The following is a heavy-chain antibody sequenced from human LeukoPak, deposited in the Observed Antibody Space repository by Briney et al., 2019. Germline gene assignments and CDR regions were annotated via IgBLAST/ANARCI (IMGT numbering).Heavy chain of an antibody. D-gene: IGHD5-24*01. J-gene: IGHJ5*02. Sequence: GGSLRLSCAASGFTFSNYWMIWVRQAPGKGLEWVANIKQDGSEKRYADSVRGRFAVSRDNAHTSLYLQMSSLRAEDTALYYCARASDPWLQLTWGQGTLVTVSS. CDR3: ARASDPWLQLT. CDR1: GFTFSNYW. V-gene: IGHV3-7*05. CDR2: IKQDGSEK.